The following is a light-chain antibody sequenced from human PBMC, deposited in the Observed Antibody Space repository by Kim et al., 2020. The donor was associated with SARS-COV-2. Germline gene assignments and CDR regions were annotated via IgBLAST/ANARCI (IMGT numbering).Light chain of an antibody. CDR1: HRVSSNY. V-gene: IGKV3-20*01. J-gene: IGKJ4*01. CDR3: QQYGSSPVT. Sequence: EIVLTQPPGTLSLSPGERATLSCRASHRVSSNYLAWYQQKPGQAPRLLIYGVSSRATGIPDRFSGSGSGTDFTLTIRTLEPEDFAVYYCQQYGSSPVTFGGGTKVEI. CDR2: GVS.